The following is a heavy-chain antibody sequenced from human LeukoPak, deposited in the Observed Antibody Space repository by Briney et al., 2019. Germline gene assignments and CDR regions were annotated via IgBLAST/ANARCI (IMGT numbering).Heavy chain of an antibody. D-gene: IGHD4-11*01. CDR3: ANTVGHYAHS. J-gene: IGHJ4*02. Sequence: GGSLRLSCAACGFTFSNYWMTWVRQAPGKGLEWVASIHQDGSEKHSIDSGRFTISRDNAENLLYLQMDSLRDEDTAVYYCANTVGHYAHSWGQGTLVTVSS. CDR1: GFTFSNYW. V-gene: IGHV3-7*05. CDR2: IHQDGSEK.